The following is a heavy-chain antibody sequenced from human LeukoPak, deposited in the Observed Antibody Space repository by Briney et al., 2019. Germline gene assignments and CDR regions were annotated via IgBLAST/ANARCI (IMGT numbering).Heavy chain of an antibody. Sequence: GGSLRLSCAASGFTFSSYSMNWVRQAPGKGLEWVSSISSSSSYIYYADSVKGRFTISRDNAKNSLYLQMNSLRAEDTAVCYCARDYKRYIAARPLDYWGQGTLVTVSS. CDR1: GFTFSSYS. D-gene: IGHD6-6*01. J-gene: IGHJ4*02. CDR3: ARDYKRYIAARPLDY. CDR2: ISSSSSYI. V-gene: IGHV3-21*01.